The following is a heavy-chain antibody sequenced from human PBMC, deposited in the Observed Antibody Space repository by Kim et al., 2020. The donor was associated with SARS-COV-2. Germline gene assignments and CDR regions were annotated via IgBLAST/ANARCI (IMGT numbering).Heavy chain of an antibody. CDR3: ARANNEAHRITMVRDQGAFDI. J-gene: IGHJ3*02. V-gene: IGHV1-18*01. CDR2: ISAYNGNT. Sequence: ASVKVSCKASGYTFTSYGISWVRQAPGQGLEWMGWISAYNGNTNYAQKLQGRVTMTTDTSTSTAYMELRSLRSDDTAVYYCARANNEAHRITMVRDQGAFDIWGQGTMVTVSS. D-gene: IGHD3-10*01. CDR1: GYTFTSYG.